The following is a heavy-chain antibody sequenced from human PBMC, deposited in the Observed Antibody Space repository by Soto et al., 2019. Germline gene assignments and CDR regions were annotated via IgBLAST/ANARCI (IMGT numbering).Heavy chain of an antibody. Sequence: QVQLVQSGAEVKTPGASVKVSCKASGYTFTSYSISWMRQAPGQGLEWMGWINAFNGNTNYAPKFQGRVTMTTDTSTSIVYMALRSLRSDDTAVYYCARDWVNSGWGGGRGMDVWGQGTTVIVSS. CDR1: GYTFTSYS. CDR2: INAFNGNT. D-gene: IGHD3-10*01. J-gene: IGHJ6*02. V-gene: IGHV1-18*01. CDR3: ARDWVNSGWGGGRGMDV.